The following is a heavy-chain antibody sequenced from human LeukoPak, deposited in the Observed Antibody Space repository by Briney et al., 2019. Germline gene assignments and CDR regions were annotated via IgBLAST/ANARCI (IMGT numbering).Heavy chain of an antibody. D-gene: IGHD3-3*01. CDR2: IYSGGST. V-gene: IGHV3-66*02. CDR3: ARAHRLEYYDFWSGYLDY. CDR1: GFTVSSNY. Sequence: GGSLRLSCAASGFTVSSNYMSWVRQAPGKGLEWVSVIYSGGSTYYADSVKGRFTISRDNSKNTLYLQMNSLRAEDTAVYYCARAHRLEYYDFWSGYLDYWGQGTLVTVSS. J-gene: IGHJ4*02.